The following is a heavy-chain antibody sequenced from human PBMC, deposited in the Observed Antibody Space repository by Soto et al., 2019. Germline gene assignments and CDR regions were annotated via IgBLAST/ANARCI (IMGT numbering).Heavy chain of an antibody. V-gene: IGHV3-9*01. CDR3: AKDYSHIVMVIGVGVFDI. Sequence: GGSLRLSCAASGFTFDDYAMDWVRQAPGKGLEWVSGISWNSGSIGYADSVKGRFTISRDNAKNSLYLQMNSLRAEDTALYYCAKDYSHIVMVIGVGVFDIWGQGTMVTVSS. J-gene: IGHJ3*02. D-gene: IGHD2-21*01. CDR2: ISWNSGSI. CDR1: GFTFDDYA.